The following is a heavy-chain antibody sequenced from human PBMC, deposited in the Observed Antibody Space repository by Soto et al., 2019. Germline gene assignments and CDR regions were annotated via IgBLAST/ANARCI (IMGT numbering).Heavy chain of an antibody. CDR2: IYDSGST. Sequence: QVQLQESGPGLVKPSETLSLTCTVSGDSIRSYYWSWIRQPPGKGLEWIGYIYDSGSTNYNPSLRSRVTISVDTSKSQFSLKLSSVTAADTAVYYCARDRAYYESSGLYFDDWGQGTLVTVSS. CDR1: GDSIRSYY. CDR3: ARDRAYYESSGLYFDD. J-gene: IGHJ4*02. D-gene: IGHD3-22*01. V-gene: IGHV4-59*01.